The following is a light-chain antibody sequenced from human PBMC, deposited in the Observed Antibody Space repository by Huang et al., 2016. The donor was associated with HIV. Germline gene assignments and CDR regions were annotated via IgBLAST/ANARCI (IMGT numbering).Light chain of an antibody. Sequence: EIVMTQSPATLSVSPGDIATLSCRASQSVSSNLAWYQQKPGQAPRLFISGASTRATGIPDRLTGSGAGTEFTLTISSLQSEDFAVYYCQQYNNWPRTFGQGTKLEIK. J-gene: IGKJ2*01. CDR2: GAS. V-gene: IGKV3-15*01. CDR1: QSVSSN. CDR3: QQYNNWPRT.